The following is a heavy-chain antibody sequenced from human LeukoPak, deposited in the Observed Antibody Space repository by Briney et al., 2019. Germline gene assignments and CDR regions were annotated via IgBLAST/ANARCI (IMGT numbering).Heavy chain of an antibody. V-gene: IGHV3-23*01. CDR2: ISGSGGST. Sequence: SGGSLRLSCAASGFTFSSYAMSWVRQAPGKGLEWVSAISGSGGSTYYADSVKGRFTISRDNSKNTLYLQMNSLRAEDTAVYYCAKDVGATLGRYDYWGQGTLVTVSS. D-gene: IGHD1-26*01. CDR1: GFTFSSYA. J-gene: IGHJ4*02. CDR3: AKDVGATLGRYDY.